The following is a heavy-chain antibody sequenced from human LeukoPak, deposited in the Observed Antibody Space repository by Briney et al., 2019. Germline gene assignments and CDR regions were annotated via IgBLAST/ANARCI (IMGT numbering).Heavy chain of an antibody. Sequence: SETLSLTCTVSGGSISSSSYYWGWIRQPPGKGLEWIGSIYYSGSTYYNPSLKSRVTISVDTSKNQFSLKLSSVTAADTAVYFCARPDYHSSASYYGPFDYWGQGSLVTVSS. CDR2: IYYSGST. J-gene: IGHJ4*02. CDR3: ARPDYHSSASYYGPFDY. V-gene: IGHV4-39*01. CDR1: GGSISSSSYY. D-gene: IGHD3-22*01.